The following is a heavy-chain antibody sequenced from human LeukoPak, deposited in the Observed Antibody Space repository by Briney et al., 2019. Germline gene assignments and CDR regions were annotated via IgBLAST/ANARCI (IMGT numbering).Heavy chain of an antibody. Sequence: SETLSLTCTVSGGSVNSSSYYWGWIRQPPGKALEWIGSVYHSGYTYYNPSLKSRVTISIDTSKNQFSLRLSSVTAADTAVYYCARSSMFRGVTFDYWGQGTLVTVSS. CDR3: ARSSMFRGVTFDY. CDR1: GGSVNSSSYY. CDR2: VYHSGYT. D-gene: IGHD3-10*01. V-gene: IGHV4-39*01. J-gene: IGHJ4*02.